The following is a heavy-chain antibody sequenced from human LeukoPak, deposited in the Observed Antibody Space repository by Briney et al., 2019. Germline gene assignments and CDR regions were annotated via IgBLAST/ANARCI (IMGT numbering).Heavy chain of an antibody. J-gene: IGHJ6*02. CDR1: GFTFSDYY. CDR2: ISSSSSYT. V-gene: IGHV3-11*05. CDR3: ARDWVRSRSSSSIYYYYYGMDV. D-gene: IGHD6-13*01. Sequence: GGSLRLSCVASGFTFSDYYMSGVRQAPGKGLEWVSYISSSSSYTNYADSVKGRFTISRDNAKNSLYLQMNSLRAEDTAEYYCARDWVRSRSSSSIYYYYYGMDVWGQGTTVTVSS.